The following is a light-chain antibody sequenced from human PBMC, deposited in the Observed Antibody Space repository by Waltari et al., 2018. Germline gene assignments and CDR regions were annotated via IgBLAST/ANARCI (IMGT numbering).Light chain of an antibody. CDR2: GPS. J-gene: IGKJ1*01. V-gene: IGKV3-20*01. CDR1: QSVSDNY. CDR3: QQYGRSPEN. Sequence: EIVLTQSPGTLSLSPGDRATLSCRASQSVSDNYLAWYQHTPGQPPRLLIYGPSSRATGIPDRFSGSGSGTDFTLTISRLEPEDFAVYYCQQYGRSPENFGQGTKVEIK.